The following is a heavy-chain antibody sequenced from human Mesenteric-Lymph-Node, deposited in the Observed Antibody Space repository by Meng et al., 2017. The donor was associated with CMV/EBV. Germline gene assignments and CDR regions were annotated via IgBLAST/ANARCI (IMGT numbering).Heavy chain of an antibody. Sequence: ASVKVSCKASGYTFTGYYMHWVRQAPGQGLEWMGWINPNSGGTTYAQKFQGRVTMTRDTSISTAYMELSRLRSDDTAVYYCALIIVSYGRDYWGQGTLVTVSS. CDR1: GYTFTGYY. CDR2: INPNSGGT. J-gene: IGHJ4*02. D-gene: IGHD1-26*01. V-gene: IGHV1-2*02. CDR3: ALIIVSYGRDY.